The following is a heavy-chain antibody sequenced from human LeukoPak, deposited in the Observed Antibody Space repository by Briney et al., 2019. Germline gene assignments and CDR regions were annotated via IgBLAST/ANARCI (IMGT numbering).Heavy chain of an antibody. CDR1: DGSISSYY. J-gene: IGHJ5*02. V-gene: IGHV4-59*01. CDR2: IYYSGST. D-gene: IGHD1-1*01. Sequence: SETLSLTCTVPDGSISSYYWSWIRQPPGKGLEWIGYIYYSGSTNYNPSLKSRVTISLDTPKNQFSLKVRAVTAADTSMYYCARDRDGNGWFDPWGRGTLVTVSS. CDR3: ARDRDGNGWFDP.